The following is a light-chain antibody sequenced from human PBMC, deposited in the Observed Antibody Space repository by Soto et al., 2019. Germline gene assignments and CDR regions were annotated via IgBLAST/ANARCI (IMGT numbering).Light chain of an antibody. Sequence: ESVLTQSPGPLSLSPGESATLSCRASQSVSSSYLAWYQQKPGQAPRLLIYGASSRATGIPDRFSGSGSGTDFTLTISRLEPEDFAVYYCQQYGSSAFTFGQGTKLEIK. CDR2: GAS. CDR1: QSVSSSY. J-gene: IGKJ2*01. V-gene: IGKV3-20*01. CDR3: QQYGSSAFT.